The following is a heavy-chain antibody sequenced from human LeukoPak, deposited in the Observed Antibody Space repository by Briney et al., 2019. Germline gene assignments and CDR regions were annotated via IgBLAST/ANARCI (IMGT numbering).Heavy chain of an antibody. CDR1: GFTFDNYA. Sequence: GGSLRLSCVASGFTFDNYAMAWVRQAPGKGLEWVAVISYDGSNKYYADSVKGRFTISRDNSKNTLYLQMNSLRAEDTAVYYCAKDREMASVGYFDYWGQGTLVTVSS. CDR3: AKDREMASVGYFDY. CDR2: ISYDGSNK. V-gene: IGHV3-30*18. D-gene: IGHD5-24*01. J-gene: IGHJ4*02.